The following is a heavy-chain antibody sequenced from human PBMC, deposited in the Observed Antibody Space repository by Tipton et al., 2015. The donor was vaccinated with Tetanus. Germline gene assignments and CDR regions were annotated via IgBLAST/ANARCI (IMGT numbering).Heavy chain of an antibody. CDR3: ARRPFYSDLIESLDS. J-gene: IGHJ4*02. CDR2: ISASNGNT. V-gene: IGHV1-18*01. Sequence: QSGAEVKTPGASVKVSCKASGYIFPSTGISWVRQAPGQGLEWMGWISASNGNTDYAQKFRGRFTMTTDTSTSTAYMELRSLGSDDTAVYYCARRPFYSDLIESLDSWGQGTLVTVSS. CDR1: GYIFPSTG. D-gene: IGHD4-11*01.